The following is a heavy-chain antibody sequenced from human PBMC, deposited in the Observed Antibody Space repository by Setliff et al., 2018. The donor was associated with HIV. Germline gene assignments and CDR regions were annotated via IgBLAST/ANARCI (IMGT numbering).Heavy chain of an antibody. CDR2: IIAIFGTA. CDR1: GGTFSSYA. V-gene: IGHV1-69*13. J-gene: IGHJ4*02. CDR3: ARVGTGAPEYFDY. Sequence: ASVKVSCKASGGTFSSYAISWVRQAPGQGLEWMGGIIAIFGTANYAQKFQGRVTITADESTSTAYMELSSLRSEDTAVYYCARVGTGAPEYFDYWGQGTLVTVSS. D-gene: IGHD1-26*01.